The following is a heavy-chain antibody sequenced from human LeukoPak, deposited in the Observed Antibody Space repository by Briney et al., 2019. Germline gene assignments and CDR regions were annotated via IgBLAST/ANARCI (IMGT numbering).Heavy chain of an antibody. J-gene: IGHJ4*02. V-gene: IGHV3-7*01. CDR2: IKPDGSDQ. D-gene: IGHD1-26*01. CDR1: GFTFSSHS. CDR3: AGPRGVGARD. Sequence: PGGSLRLSCATSGFTFSSHSMSWVRQAPGKGLEWVANIKPDGSDQYYVDSVKGRFAISRDNAKNSLYLQMNSLRVEDTAVYYCAGPRGVGARDWGQGTLVIVSS.